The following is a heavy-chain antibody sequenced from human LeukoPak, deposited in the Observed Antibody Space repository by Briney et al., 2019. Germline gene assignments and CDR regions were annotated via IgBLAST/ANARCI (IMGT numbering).Heavy chain of an antibody. D-gene: IGHD3-22*01. CDR1: GYSISSGYY. J-gene: IGHJ6*03. Sequence: SSETLSLTCTVSGYSISSGYYWGWIRQPPGKGLEWIGSIDHSESTYYNPSLKSRVTISVDTSKNQFSLKLSSVTAADTAVYYCARTYYYDSSGYSYYYYYYMDVWGKGTTVTISS. V-gene: IGHV4-38-2*02. CDR3: ARTYYYDSSGYSYYYYYYMDV. CDR2: IDHSEST.